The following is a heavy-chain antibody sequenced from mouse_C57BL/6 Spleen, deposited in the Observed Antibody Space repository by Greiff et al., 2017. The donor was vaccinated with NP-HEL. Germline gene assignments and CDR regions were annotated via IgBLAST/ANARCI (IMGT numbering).Heavy chain of an antibody. V-gene: IGHV2-6-1*01. CDR2: IWSDGST. J-gene: IGHJ4*01. Sequence: VNVVESGPGLVAPSQSLSITCTVSGFSLTSYGVHWVRQPPGKGLEWLVVIWSDGSTTYNSALKSRLSISKDNSKSQVFLKMNSLQTDDTAMYYCARHVIYDGYYGYAMDYWGQGTSVTVSS. D-gene: IGHD2-3*01. CDR3: ARHVIYDGYYGYAMDY. CDR1: GFSLTSYG.